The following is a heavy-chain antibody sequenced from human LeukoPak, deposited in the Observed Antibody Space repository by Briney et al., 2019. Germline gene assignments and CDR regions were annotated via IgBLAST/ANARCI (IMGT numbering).Heavy chain of an antibody. CDR1: GGSISTYH. J-gene: IGHJ4*02. CDR3: ARVVLYSSSWFPSY. D-gene: IGHD6-13*01. V-gene: IGHV4-59*12. Sequence: SETLSLTCTVSGGSISTYHGSWIRQPPGKGLEWIGFIYYSGSTNQNPSLRSRVTIALDTSKNQFSLKLSSVTAADTAVYYCARVVLYSSSWFPSYWGQGTLVTVSS. CDR2: IYYSGST.